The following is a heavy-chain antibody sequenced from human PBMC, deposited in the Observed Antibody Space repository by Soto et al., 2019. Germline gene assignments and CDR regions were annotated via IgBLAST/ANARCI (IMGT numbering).Heavy chain of an antibody. V-gene: IGHV3-23*01. J-gene: IGHJ4*02. CDR3: AKGRYSYGDGPIDY. CDR2: ISGSGGST. Sequence: GGSLRLSCAASGFTFSSYAMSWVRQAPGKGLEWVSAISGSGGSTYYADSVKGRFTISRDNSKNTLYLQMNSLRAEDTAVYYCAKGRYSYGDGPIDYWGQGTLVTVSS. CDR1: GFTFSSYA. D-gene: IGHD5-18*01.